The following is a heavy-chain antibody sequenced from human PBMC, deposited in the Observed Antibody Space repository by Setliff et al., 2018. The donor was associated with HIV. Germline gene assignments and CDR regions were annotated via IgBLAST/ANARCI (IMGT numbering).Heavy chain of an antibody. D-gene: IGHD3-10*01. J-gene: IGHJ5*02. V-gene: IGHV4-4*07. CDR3: ARDRSNYGSGSSAYNWFDH. Sequence: SETLSLTCTVSGGSLGGYYWSWIRQPAGKRLEWIGRIFASGTTNCNPSLKSRVSMSIDTSKDQFSLNLNSVTAADTAVYFCARDRSNYGSGSSAYNWFDHWGLGTLVTVSS. CDR2: IFASGTT. CDR1: GGSLGGYY.